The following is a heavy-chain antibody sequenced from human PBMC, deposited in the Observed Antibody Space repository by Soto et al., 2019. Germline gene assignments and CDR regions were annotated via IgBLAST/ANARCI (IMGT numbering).Heavy chain of an antibody. CDR1: GGSISSSSYY. V-gene: IGHV4-39*01. Sequence: PSETLSLTCTVSGGSISSSSYYWGWIRQPPGKGLEWIGSIYYSGSTYYNPSLKSRVTISVDTSKNQFSLKLSSVTAADTAVYYCARPRGGTYANWGQGTLVTVSS. CDR2: IYYSGST. D-gene: IGHD1-26*01. J-gene: IGHJ4*02. CDR3: ARPRGGTYAN.